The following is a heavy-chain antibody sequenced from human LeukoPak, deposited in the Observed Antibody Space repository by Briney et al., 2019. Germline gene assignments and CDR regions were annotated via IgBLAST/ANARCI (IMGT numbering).Heavy chain of an antibody. CDR2: MNPNSGNT. CDR3: ARGPRYCSGSCYSKLDY. D-gene: IGHD2-15*01. CDR1: GYTFTSYD. J-gene: IGHJ4*02. Sequence: ASVKVSCKASGYTFTSYDINWVRQATGQGLEWMGWMNPNSGNTGYAQKFQGRVTMTRNTSISTAYMELSSLRSEDTAVYYCARGPRYCSGSCYSKLDYWGQGTLVTVSS. V-gene: IGHV1-8*01.